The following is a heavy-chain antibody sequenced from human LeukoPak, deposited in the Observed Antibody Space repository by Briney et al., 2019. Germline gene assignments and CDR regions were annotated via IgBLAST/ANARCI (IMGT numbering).Heavy chain of an antibody. CDR1: GLTFSSYA. D-gene: IGHD3-10*01. CDR2: ISGSGGST. Sequence: PGGSLRLSCAASGLTFSSYAMSWVRQAPGKGLEWVSAISGSGGSTYYADSVKGRFTISRDNSKNTLYLQMNSLRAEDTAVYYCAKLEILWFGELSDAFDIWGQGTMVTASS. J-gene: IGHJ3*02. CDR3: AKLEILWFGELSDAFDI. V-gene: IGHV3-23*01.